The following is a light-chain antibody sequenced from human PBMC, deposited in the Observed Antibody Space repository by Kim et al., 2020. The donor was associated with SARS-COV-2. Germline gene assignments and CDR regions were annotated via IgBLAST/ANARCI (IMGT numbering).Light chain of an antibody. J-gene: IGLJ2*01. CDR2: SNN. CDR3: AAWDDSLSGVV. CDR1: STNIGSNY. V-gene: IGLV1-47*02. Sequence: QPVLTQPPSASGTPGQRVTISCSGSSTNIGSNYVYWYQQLPGTAPKLLIYSNNQRPSGVPGRFSGSKSGTSASLAISGLRSEDEADYYCAAWDDSLSGVVFGGGTQLTVL.